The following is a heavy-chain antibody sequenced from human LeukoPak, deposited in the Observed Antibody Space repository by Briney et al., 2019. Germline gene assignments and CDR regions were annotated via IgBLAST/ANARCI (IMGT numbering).Heavy chain of an antibody. D-gene: IGHD1-26*01. Sequence: SGTLSLTCAVSGGSISTTNWWSWVRQAPAKGLEWIGDISHSGTTKYNPSLRGRVTISIDKSKDLFSLKLNSVTAADTAMYYCARGAPVGTTPYFDFWGQGTLVTVSS. CDR2: ISHSGTT. J-gene: IGHJ4*02. CDR3: ARGAPVGTTPYFDF. CDR1: GGSISTTNW. V-gene: IGHV4-4*02.